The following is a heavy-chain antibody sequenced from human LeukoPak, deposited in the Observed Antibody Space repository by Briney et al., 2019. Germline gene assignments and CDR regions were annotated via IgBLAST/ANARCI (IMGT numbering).Heavy chain of an antibody. V-gene: IGHV3-23*01. CDR2: IAVVGGTT. CDR1: GFTFSTSE. D-gene: IGHD5-24*01. J-gene: IGHJ2*01. Sequence: GGSLRLSCAASGFTFSTSEMSWVRQAPGKGLAWVSAIAVVGGTTYPYSVKGRFIISRDNSKNTLYLQMSSLRAEDTAIYYCAKTIPYWYFALWGRGTLVTVSS. CDR3: AKTIPYWYFAL.